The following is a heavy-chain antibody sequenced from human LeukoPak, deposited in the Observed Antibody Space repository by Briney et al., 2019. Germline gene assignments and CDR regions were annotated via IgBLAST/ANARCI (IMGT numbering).Heavy chain of an antibody. CDR2: IYTSGST. J-gene: IGHJ6*03. CDR1: GGSISSYY. D-gene: IGHD5-12*01. Sequence: SETLSLTCTVSGGSISSYYWSWIRQPAGKGLEWIGRIYTSGSTNYTPSLKSRVTMSVDTSKNQFSLKLSSVTAADTAVYYCARAGYTSNYYYMDVWGKGTTVTVSS. CDR3: ARAGYTSNYYYMDV. V-gene: IGHV4-4*07.